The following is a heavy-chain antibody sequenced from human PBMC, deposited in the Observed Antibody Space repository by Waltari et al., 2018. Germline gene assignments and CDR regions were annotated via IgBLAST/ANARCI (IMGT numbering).Heavy chain of an antibody. V-gene: IGHV5-51*01. D-gene: IGHD2-8*02. J-gene: IGHJ4*02. Sequence: EVQLVQSGAEVKKPGESLKISCKGSGYSFTSYWIGWVRQMPGKGLEWMGFIYPGDSDTRYSPSFQGQVTISADKSISTAYLQWSSLKASDTAMYYCARHMGYCTGGVCSGPFDYWGQGTLVTVSS. CDR1: GYSFTSYW. CDR2: IYPGDSDT. CDR3: ARHMGYCTGGVCSGPFDY.